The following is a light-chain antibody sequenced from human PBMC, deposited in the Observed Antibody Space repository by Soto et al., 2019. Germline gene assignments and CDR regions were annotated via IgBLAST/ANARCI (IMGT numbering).Light chain of an antibody. Sequence: DIQMTQSPSALSASAVYRGTITCRASQSISSYLNWYQQKVGKAPKLLIYASTNLLTGVPSRFSGRGAGTDFTLTISRLQPEDFATYYCQQTYDTPLTFGQGTRLEI. J-gene: IGKJ5*01. CDR2: AST. CDR1: QSISSY. CDR3: QQTYDTPLT. V-gene: IGKV1-39*01.